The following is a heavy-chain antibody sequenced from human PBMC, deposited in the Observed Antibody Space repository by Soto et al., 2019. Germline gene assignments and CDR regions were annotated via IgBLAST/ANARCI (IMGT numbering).Heavy chain of an antibody. CDR3: THQNSDVIDY. Sequence: QITLKESGPTLVKPTQTLTLTCSFSGFSLSTSGVGVGWIRQPPGKALEWLALIYWGDDKRYSPSLKSRLTISKESSKNQVVLTMTNVDPVDPATYYCTHQNSDVIDYWGQGTLVTVSS. J-gene: IGHJ4*02. D-gene: IGHD1-7*01. CDR2: IYWGDDK. CDR1: GFSLSTSGVG. V-gene: IGHV2-5*02.